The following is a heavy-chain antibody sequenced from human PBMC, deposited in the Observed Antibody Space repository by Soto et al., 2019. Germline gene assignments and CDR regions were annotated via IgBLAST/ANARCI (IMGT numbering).Heavy chain of an antibody. CDR1: GGSINSYY. J-gene: IGHJ5*02. CDR2: IYYSGST. D-gene: IGHD2-2*01. CDR3: ARFNIVVVPAAISGWFDP. Sequence: PSETLSLTCTVSGGSINSYYWSWIRQPPGKGLEWIGYIYYSGSTNYNPSLKSRVTISVDTSKNQFSLKLSSVTAADTAVYYCARFNIVVVPAAISGWFDPWGQGTLVTVSS. V-gene: IGHV4-59*01.